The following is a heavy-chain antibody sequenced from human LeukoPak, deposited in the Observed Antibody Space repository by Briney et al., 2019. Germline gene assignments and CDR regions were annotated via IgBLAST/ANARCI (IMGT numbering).Heavy chain of an antibody. CDR2: IYNGGNT. CDR1: GFTVSSNY. CDR3: ARWGLCSGTACYAPFDY. J-gene: IGHJ4*02. Sequence: QPGRSLRLSCAVSGFTVSSNYMNWVRQAPGKGLEWVSVIYNGGNTYYADSVKGRFTISRDNSKNTLYLQMNSLRAEDTAVYYCARWGLCSGTACYAPFDYWGQGILVTVSS. V-gene: IGHV3-66*01. D-gene: IGHD2-2*01.